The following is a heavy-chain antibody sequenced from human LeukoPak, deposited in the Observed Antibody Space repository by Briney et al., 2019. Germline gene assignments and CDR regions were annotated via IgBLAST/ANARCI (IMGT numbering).Heavy chain of an antibody. J-gene: IGHJ3*02. V-gene: IGHV3-53*01. Sequence: GGSLRLSXAASGFTVSSNYMSWVRQAPGKGLEWVSVIYSGGSTYYADSVKGRFTISRDNSKNTLYLQMNSLRAEDTAVYYCARAPRYSYGPFDAFDIWGQGTMVTVSS. D-gene: IGHD5-18*01. CDR3: ARAPRYSYGPFDAFDI. CDR1: GFTVSSNY. CDR2: IYSGGST.